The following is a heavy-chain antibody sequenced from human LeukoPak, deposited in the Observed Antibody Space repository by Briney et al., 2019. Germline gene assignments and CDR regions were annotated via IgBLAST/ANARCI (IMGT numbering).Heavy chain of an antibody. D-gene: IGHD3-9*01. CDR1: GGSFSGYY. CDR2: INHSGST. CDR3: ARDDWDFPPGC. J-gene: IGHJ4*02. Sequence: SETLSLTCAVYGGSFSGYYWSWIRQPPGKGLEWIGEINHSGSTNYNPSLKSRVTISVDTSKNQFSLKLSSVTAADTAVYYCARDDWDFPPGCWGQGTLVTVSS. V-gene: IGHV4-34*01.